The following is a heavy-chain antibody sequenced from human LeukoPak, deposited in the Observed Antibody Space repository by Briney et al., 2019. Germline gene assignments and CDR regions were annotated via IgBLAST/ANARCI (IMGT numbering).Heavy chain of an antibody. CDR1: GGSFSGYY. D-gene: IGHD3-22*01. CDR3: ARGRDYYDSSGYATFDY. Sequence: PSETLSLTCAVYGGSFSGYYWSWIRQPPGKGLEWIGEINHSGSTNYNPSLKSRVTISVDTSKNQISLKLSSVTAADTAVYYCARGRDYYDSSGYATFDYWGQGTLVTVSS. CDR2: INHSGST. J-gene: IGHJ4*02. V-gene: IGHV4-34*01.